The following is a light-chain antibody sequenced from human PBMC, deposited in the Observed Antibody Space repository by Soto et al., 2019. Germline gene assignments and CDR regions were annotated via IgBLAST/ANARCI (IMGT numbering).Light chain of an antibody. CDR2: SNN. Sequence: QSVLTQALSASGTPGQKVFISCSGSSSNIGGTNYAYWYQQLPGAAPKLLMHSNNLRPSGVPERISGSKFGTAASLAISGLRSEDEAVYYCASWDDRLGAVIFGGGTKVTVL. CDR1: SSNIGGTNY. V-gene: IGLV1-47*02. CDR3: ASWDDRLGAVI. J-gene: IGLJ2*01.